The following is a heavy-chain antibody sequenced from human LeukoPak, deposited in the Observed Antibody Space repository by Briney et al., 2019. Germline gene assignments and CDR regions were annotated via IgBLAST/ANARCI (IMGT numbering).Heavy chain of an antibody. Sequence: SETLSLTCAVYGGSFSGYYWSWIRQPPGKGLEWIGEINHRGSTNYNPSLKSRVTISVDTSKNQFSLKLSSVTAADTAVYYCARKPYYYGSGKWYYFDYWGQGTLVTVSS. V-gene: IGHV4-34*01. CDR3: ARKPYYYGSGKWYYFDY. CDR1: GGSFSGYY. D-gene: IGHD3-10*01. CDR2: INHRGST. J-gene: IGHJ4*02.